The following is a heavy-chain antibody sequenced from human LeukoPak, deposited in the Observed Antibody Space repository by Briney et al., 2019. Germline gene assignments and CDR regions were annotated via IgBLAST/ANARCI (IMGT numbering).Heavy chain of an antibody. D-gene: IGHD4-17*01. V-gene: IGHV3-66*01. Sequence: PGRSLRLSCAASGFTVSSKYMSWVRQAPGKGLEWVSVIYSGGRTHYADSVKGRFTISRDNSKNTLYLQMNRLRAEDTAVYYCANRLTVTKPVDYWGQGTLVTVSS. CDR2: IYSGGRT. J-gene: IGHJ4*02. CDR1: GFTVSSKY. CDR3: ANRLTVTKPVDY.